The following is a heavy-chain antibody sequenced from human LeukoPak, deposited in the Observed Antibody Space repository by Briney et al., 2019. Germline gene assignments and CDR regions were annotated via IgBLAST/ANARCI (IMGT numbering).Heavy chain of an antibody. J-gene: IGHJ4*02. CDR1: GFTFSSYA. D-gene: IGHD3-22*01. CDR2: ISGRGGST. CDR3: AKEYYYDSSGYYYFDY. Sequence: AGGSLRLSCAASGFTFSSYAMSWVRKAPGKGLEWVSAISGRGGSTYYADSVKGRFTISRDNSKNTLYLQMNSLRAEDTAVYYCAKEYYYDSSGYYYFDYWGQGTLVTVSS. V-gene: IGHV3-23*01.